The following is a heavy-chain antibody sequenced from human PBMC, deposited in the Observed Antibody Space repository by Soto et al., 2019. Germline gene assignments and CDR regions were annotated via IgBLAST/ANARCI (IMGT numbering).Heavy chain of an antibody. V-gene: IGHV3-74*01. CDR1: GFTFSMYW. Sequence: PGGSLRLSCAASGFTFSMYWMHWVRQVPGKGPEWVSRINDDGSSTNYADSVKGRFTISRDNSKNTLYLQMNSLRAEGTAVYYCAKVGGYNYWNYFDYWGQGTLVTVSS. CDR3: AKVGGYNYWNYFDY. D-gene: IGHD5-12*01. CDR2: INDDGSST. J-gene: IGHJ4*02.